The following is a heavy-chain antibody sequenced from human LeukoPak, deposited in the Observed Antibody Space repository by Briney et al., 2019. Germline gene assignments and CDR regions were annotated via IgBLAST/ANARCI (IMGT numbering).Heavy chain of an antibody. V-gene: IGHV4-34*01. Sequence: PSETLSLTCAVYGGSFSGYYWSWIRQPPGKGLEWIGEINHSGSTNYNPSLKSRVTISVDTSKNQFSLKLSSVTAADTAVYYCASLWGYRGHYWGQGTLVTVSS. CDR1: GGSFSGYY. CDR2: INHSGST. J-gene: IGHJ4*02. CDR3: ASLWGYRGHY. D-gene: IGHD5-24*01.